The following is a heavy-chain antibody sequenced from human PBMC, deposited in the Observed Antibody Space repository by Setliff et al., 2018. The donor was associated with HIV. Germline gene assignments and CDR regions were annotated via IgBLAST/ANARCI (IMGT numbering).Heavy chain of an antibody. CDR1: GGSISSANYY. D-gene: IGHD6-25*01. V-gene: IGHV4-31*03. J-gene: IGHJ3*02. Sequence: SETLSLTCSVSGGSISSANYYWSWIRQHPGRGLEWIGYIYYSGSTYYNPSLKSRVTMSPDTSNNQFSLKLSSVTAADTAVYYCARGFEAADAFHIWGQGTMVTVSS. CDR3: ARGFEAADAFHI. CDR2: IYYSGST.